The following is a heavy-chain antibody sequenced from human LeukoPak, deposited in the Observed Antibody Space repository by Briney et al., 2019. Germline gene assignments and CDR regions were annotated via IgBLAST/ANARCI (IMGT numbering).Heavy chain of an antibody. D-gene: IGHD2-2*01. Sequence: SETLSLTCAVYGGSFSGYYWSWIRQPPGKGLEWIGEINHSGSTNYNPSLKSRVTISVDTSKNQFSLKLSSVTAADTAVYYCASIAVVTGAIDYWGQGTLVTVSS. V-gene: IGHV4-34*01. CDR1: GGSFSGYY. CDR2: INHSGST. CDR3: ASIAVVTGAIDY. J-gene: IGHJ4*02.